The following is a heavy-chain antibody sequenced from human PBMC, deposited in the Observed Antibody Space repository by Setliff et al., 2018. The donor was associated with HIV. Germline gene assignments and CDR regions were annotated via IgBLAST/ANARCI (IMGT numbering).Heavy chain of an antibody. D-gene: IGHD5-18*01. CDR3: ARAEWIQLWFGAFDI. CDR2: ITYSGSA. J-gene: IGHJ3*02. Sequence: SETLSLTCTVSGGSISSDDYYWNWIRQPPGKGLEWIGYITYSGSAYYNPSLKSRVTMSVDTSKNQFSLKLSSVTAADTAVSYCARAEWIQLWFGAFDIWGQGTMVTVSS. V-gene: IGHV4-30-4*08. CDR1: GGSISSDDYY.